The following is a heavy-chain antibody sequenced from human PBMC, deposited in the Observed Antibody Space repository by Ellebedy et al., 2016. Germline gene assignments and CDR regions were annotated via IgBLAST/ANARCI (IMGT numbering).Heavy chain of an antibody. CDR2: ISGSGGST. J-gene: IGHJ4*02. CDR1: GFTFSSYA. CDR3: AKDRDDEGCFDY. D-gene: IGHD2-21*02. Sequence: GESLKISCAASGFTFSSYAMSWVRQAPGKGLEWVSAISGSGGSTYYADSVKGRFTISRDNSKNTLYLQMNSLRAEDTAVYYCAKDRDDEGCFDYWGQGTLVTVSS. V-gene: IGHV3-23*01.